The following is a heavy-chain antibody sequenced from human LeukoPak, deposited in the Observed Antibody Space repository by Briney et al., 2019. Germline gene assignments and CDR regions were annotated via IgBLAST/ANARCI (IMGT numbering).Heavy chain of an antibody. D-gene: IGHD3-9*01. Sequence: GSLRLSCAASGFTFSSYAMSWVRQAPGKGLKWVSGISGSGGSTYYADSVKGRFTISRDNSKNTLYLQMNSLRAEDTAVYYCAKCARVDWLPIDYWGQGTLVTVSS. CDR1: GFTFSSYA. V-gene: IGHV3-23*01. CDR2: ISGSGGST. J-gene: IGHJ4*02. CDR3: AKCARVDWLPIDY.